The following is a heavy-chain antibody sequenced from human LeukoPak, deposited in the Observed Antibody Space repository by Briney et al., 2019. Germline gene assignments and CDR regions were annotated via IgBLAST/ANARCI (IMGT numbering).Heavy chain of an antibody. CDR3: ARDRYYYDSSGYYSDY. V-gene: IGHV1-18*01. J-gene: IGHJ4*02. Sequence: ASVKVSCKASGYTFTSYGISWVRQAPGQGLEWMGWISAYNGNTNYAQKLQGRATMTTDTSTSTAYMELRSLRSDDTAVYYCARDRYYYDSSGYYSDYWGQGTLVTVSS. D-gene: IGHD3-22*01. CDR1: GYTFTSYG. CDR2: ISAYNGNT.